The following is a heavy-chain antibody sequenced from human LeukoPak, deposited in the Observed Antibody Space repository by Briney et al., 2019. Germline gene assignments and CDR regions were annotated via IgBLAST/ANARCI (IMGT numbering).Heavy chain of an antibody. J-gene: IGHJ3*02. V-gene: IGHV3-30*03. CDR1: GFTFSSYG. Sequence: GGSLRLSCVASGFTFSSYGMHWVRQAPGKGLEWVSVISYDESNKYYADSVKGRFTISRVNSRKTLYPQMNSLIPEDTAVYYCARVLPTALDAFDIWGQGTMVTVSS. CDR2: ISYDESNK. CDR3: ARVLPTALDAFDI. D-gene: IGHD2-2*01.